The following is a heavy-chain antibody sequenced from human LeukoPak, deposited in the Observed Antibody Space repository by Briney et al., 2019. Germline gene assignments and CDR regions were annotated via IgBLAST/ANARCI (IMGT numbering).Heavy chain of an antibody. CDR1: GGSISSYY. J-gene: IGHJ4*02. V-gene: IGHV4-59*01. CDR2: IYYSGST. CDR3: ARVSMVAADIDY. Sequence: SETLSLSCTVSGGSISSYYWSWIRHPPGKGLEWIGYIYYSGSTNYNPSLKSRVTISLDTSKNQFSLKLSSVTAADTAVSYSARVSMVAADIDYWGQGTLVTVSS. D-gene: IGHD2-15*01.